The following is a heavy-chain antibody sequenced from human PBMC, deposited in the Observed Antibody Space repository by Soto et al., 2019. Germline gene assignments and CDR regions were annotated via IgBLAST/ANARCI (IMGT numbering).Heavy chain of an antibody. Sequence: QGELVESGGGVVQPGRSLRLSCAASGFTFSRYGMHWVRQAPGKGLEWVAVIWYDGSNKYYADSVKGRFTISRDNSKNTLYLQMNSLRAEDTAVYYCARGGRAYNWNDEVDYWGQGTLVTVSS. CDR2: IWYDGSNK. V-gene: IGHV3-33*01. D-gene: IGHD1-1*01. J-gene: IGHJ4*02. CDR1: GFTFSRYG. CDR3: ARGGRAYNWNDEVDY.